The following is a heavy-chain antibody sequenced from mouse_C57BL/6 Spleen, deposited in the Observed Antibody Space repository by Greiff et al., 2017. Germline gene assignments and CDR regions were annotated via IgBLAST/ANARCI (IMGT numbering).Heavy chain of an antibody. CDR3: ARFYREDYYAMDY. V-gene: IGHV1-55*01. CDR2: IYPGSGST. Sequence: VQLQQPGAELVKPGASVKMSCKASGYTFTSYWITWVKQRPGQGLEWIGDIYPGSGSTNYNEKFKSKDTLTVDTSSSTAYMQLSSLTSEDSAVYYCARFYREDYYAMDYWGQGTSVTVSS. J-gene: IGHJ4*01. D-gene: IGHD2-14*01. CDR1: GYTFTSYW.